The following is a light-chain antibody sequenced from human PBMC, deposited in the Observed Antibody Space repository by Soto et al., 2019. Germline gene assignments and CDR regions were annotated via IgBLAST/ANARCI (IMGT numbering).Light chain of an antibody. CDR2: GAS. J-gene: IGKJ2*01. Sequence: EIVLTQSPGTLSLSPGERATLSCRASQRVSSSYLAWYQHKPGQAPRLIIYGASSRATGIPDRFSGSGSGKDFALTISRLEPEDFAVYYCQQYSYSPPYTFGQGTKLEIK. V-gene: IGKV3-20*01. CDR3: QQYSYSPPYT. CDR1: QRVSSSY.